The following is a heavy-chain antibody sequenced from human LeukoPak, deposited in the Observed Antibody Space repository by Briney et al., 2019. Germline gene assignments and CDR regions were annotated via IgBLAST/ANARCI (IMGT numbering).Heavy chain of an antibody. CDR2: VNHSGST. J-gene: IGHJ4*02. V-gene: IGHV4-34*01. CDR3: ARGRTVDQYQLAYLYCFDY. CDR1: GGSFSGYY. Sequence: PSETLSLTCAVYGGSFSGYYWSWIRQPPGKGLEWIGVVNHSGSTNYNPSLKSRVTISVDTSKNQFSLKLSSVTAADTAVYYCARGRTVDQYQLAYLYCFDYWGQGTLVTVSS. D-gene: IGHD2-2*01.